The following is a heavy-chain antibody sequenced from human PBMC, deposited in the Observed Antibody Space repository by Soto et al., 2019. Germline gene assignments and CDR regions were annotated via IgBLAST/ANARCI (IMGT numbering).Heavy chain of an antibody. J-gene: IGHJ4*02. D-gene: IGHD4-17*01. CDR2: IYYSRST. CDR1: GGSVSSGSYY. V-gene: IGHV4-61*01. Sequence: PSETLSLTCTVSGGSVSSGSYYWSWIRQPPGKGLEWIGYIYYSRSTNYNPSLKSRVTISVDTSKNQFSLKLSSVTAADTAVYYCARDDYGVDYWGQGTLVTVSS. CDR3: ARDDYGVDY.